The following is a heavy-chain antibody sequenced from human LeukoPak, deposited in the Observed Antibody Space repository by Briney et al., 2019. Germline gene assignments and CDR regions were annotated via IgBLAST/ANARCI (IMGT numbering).Heavy chain of an antibody. D-gene: IGHD5-24*01. Sequence: SQTLSLTCTVSGGSISSGSYYWSWIRQPAGKGLEWIGRIYTSGSTNYNPSLKSRVTISVDTSKNQFSLKLSSVTAADTAVYYRARALRGRWLLNGSWFDPWGQGTLVTVSS. V-gene: IGHV4-61*02. CDR3: ARALRGRWLLNGSWFDP. CDR1: GGSISSGSYY. J-gene: IGHJ5*02. CDR2: IYTSGST.